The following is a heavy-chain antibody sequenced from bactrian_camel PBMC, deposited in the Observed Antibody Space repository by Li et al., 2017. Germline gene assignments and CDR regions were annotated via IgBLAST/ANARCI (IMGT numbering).Heavy chain of an antibody. J-gene: IGHJ4*01. V-gene: IGHV3S25*01. CDR1: GYTYNRNC. CDR2: IATGSGNT. CDR3: AAASMLRNCEFREYEYDY. Sequence: QLVESGGTLVQPGGSLTLSCAASGYTYNRNCMAWFRQAPGKEREGVARIATGSGNTYYANSVKGRFTISHDNARSLVYLQMDNLKPEDTGIYYCAAASMLRNCEFREYEYDYWGQGTQVTVS.